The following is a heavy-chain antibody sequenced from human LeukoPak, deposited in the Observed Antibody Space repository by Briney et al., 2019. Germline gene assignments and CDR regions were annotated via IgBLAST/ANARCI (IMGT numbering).Heavy chain of an antibody. CDR1: GFTFSSYE. CDR3: ARDASGIAAAGTWHDY. Sequence: GGSLRPSCAASGFTFSSYEMNWVRQAPGKGLEWVSYISSSGSTIYYADSVKGRFTISRDNAKNSLYLQMNSLRAEDTAVYYCARDASGIAAAGTWHDYWGQGTLVTVSS. CDR2: ISSSGSTI. D-gene: IGHD6-13*01. J-gene: IGHJ4*02. V-gene: IGHV3-48*03.